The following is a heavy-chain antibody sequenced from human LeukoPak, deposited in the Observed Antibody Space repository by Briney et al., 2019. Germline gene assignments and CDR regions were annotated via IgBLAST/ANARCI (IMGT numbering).Heavy chain of an antibody. V-gene: IGHV1-69*04. CDR3: ARDTSSSWYYYWFDP. J-gene: IGHJ5*02. D-gene: IGHD6-13*01. Sequence: ASVKVPCKASGGTFSSYAISWVRQAPGQGLEWMGRIIPILGIANYAQKFQGRVTITADKSTSTAYMELSSLRSEDTAVYYCARDTSSSWYYYWFDPWGQGTLVTVSS. CDR2: IIPILGIA. CDR1: GGTFSSYA.